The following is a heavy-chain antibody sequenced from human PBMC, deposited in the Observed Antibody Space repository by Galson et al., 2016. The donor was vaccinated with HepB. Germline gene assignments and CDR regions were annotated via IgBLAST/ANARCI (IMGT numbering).Heavy chain of an antibody. J-gene: IGHJ4*02. CDR1: GISFSTYW. D-gene: IGHD5-18*01. V-gene: IGHV3-7*03. Sequence: SLRLSCAASGISFSTYWMNWVRLAPGKGLQWVTTINKDGSEKYYADSVKGRFSISRADANNSVYLEMSSPRAEDTAVYFCARSRRERDSYGFAYWGQGTQVAVSS. CDR2: INKDGSEK. CDR3: ARSRRERDSYGFAY.